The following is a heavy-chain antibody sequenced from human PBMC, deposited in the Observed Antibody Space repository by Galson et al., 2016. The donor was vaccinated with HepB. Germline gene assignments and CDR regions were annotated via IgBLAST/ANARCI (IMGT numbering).Heavy chain of an antibody. V-gene: IGHV3-9*01. D-gene: IGHD6-13*01. Sequence: SLRLSCAASGFTFDEYAMHWVRQAPGKGLEWVSGINWNSGSIGYADSVKGRFTVSRDNAKNSLYLHMNSLRAEDTAFYYCAKDCSTSYSSRWFVDYWGQGTLVTVSP. CDR1: GFTFDEYA. CDR2: INWNSGSI. CDR3: AKDCSTSYSSRWFVDY. J-gene: IGHJ4*02.